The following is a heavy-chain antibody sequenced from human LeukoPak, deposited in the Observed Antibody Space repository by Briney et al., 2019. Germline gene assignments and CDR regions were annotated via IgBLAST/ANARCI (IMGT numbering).Heavy chain of an antibody. CDR3: ARAGGYCGRISCPYYFDY. V-gene: IGHV1-18*01. CDR2: ISAYNGNT. J-gene: IGHJ4*02. D-gene: IGHD2-15*01. Sequence: ASVKVSCKASGYTFTSYGISWVRQAPGQGLEWMGWISAYNGNTNYAQRLQGRVTMTRNTSISTAYMELSSLRSEDTAVYCARAGGYCGRISCPYYFDYWGQGPLVAVSS. CDR1: GYTFTSYG.